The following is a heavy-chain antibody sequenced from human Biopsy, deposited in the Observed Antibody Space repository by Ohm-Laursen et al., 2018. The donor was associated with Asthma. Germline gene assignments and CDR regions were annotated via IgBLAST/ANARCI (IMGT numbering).Heavy chain of an antibody. CDR2: IMTVFGTT. J-gene: IGHJ6*02. V-gene: IGHV1-69*13. CDR3: ARGQVGYSSGWSLLLKKIYYSGMDV. Sequence: SVKVSCNAPGGTFSNFAISWVRQAPGQGLEWLGGIMTVFGTTNHAQKFQGRVNITADESTSTAYMEVTCLRYEDTAIYYCARGQVGYSSGWSLLLKKIYYSGMDVWGQGTAVTVSS. D-gene: IGHD6-19*01. CDR1: GGTFSNFA.